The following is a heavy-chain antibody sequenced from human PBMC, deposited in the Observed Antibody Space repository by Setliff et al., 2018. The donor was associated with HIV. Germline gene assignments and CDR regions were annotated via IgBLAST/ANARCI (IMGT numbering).Heavy chain of an antibody. CDR2: VFYSGST. J-gene: IGHJ5*02. D-gene: IGHD2-15*01. CDR1: GASISRDGYY. V-gene: IGHV4-39*07. CDR3: AKGPVSGVDL. Sequence: SETLSLTCTVSGASISRDGYYWGWIRQPPGKGLQWIGCVFYSGSTYYDPSLRSRVTISVDRSKNLFSLKLTSVTAADTAVYYCAKGPVSGVDLWGQGTLVTVSS.